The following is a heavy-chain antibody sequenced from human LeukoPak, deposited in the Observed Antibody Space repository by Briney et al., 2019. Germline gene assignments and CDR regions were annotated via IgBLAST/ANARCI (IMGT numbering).Heavy chain of an antibody. CDR3: ASGSGSYRTPYYYMDV. CDR2: IYSGGST. V-gene: IGHV3-53*01. D-gene: IGHD3-10*01. J-gene: IGHJ6*03. Sequence: PGRSLRLSCAASGFTVSSNYMSWVRQAPGKGLEWVSVIYSGGSTYYADSVKGRFTISRDNSKNTLYLQMNNLRAEDTAVYYCASGSGSYRTPYYYMDVWGKGTTVTVSS. CDR1: GFTVSSNY.